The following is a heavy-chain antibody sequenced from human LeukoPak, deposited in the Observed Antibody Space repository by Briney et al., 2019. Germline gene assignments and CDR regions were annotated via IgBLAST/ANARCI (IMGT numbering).Heavy chain of an antibody. CDR3: AKDKTWSGYSTYYYYGMDV. V-gene: IGHV3-30*18. Sequence: GRSLRLSCAASGFTFSSHGMHCVRQAPGKELEWVAVISYDGSNKYYADSVKGRFTISRDNSKNTLYLQMNSLRAEDTAVYYCAKDKTWSGYSTYYYYGMDVRGQGTTVTVSS. D-gene: IGHD3-3*01. CDR2: ISYDGSNK. CDR1: GFTFSSHG. J-gene: IGHJ6*02.